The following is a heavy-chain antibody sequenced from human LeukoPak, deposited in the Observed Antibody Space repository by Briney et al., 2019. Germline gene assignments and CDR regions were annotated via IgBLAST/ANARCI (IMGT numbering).Heavy chain of an antibody. D-gene: IGHD3-22*01. CDR1: GGSISSSSYY. CDR3: ARDPSGYFNY. Sequence: SETLSLTCTVSGGSISSSSYYWGWIRQPPGKGLEWIGSNYYSGSTYYNPSLKSRVTISVDTSKNQFSLKLSSVTAADTAVYYCARDPSGYFNYWGQGTLATVSS. J-gene: IGHJ4*02. V-gene: IGHV4-39*02. CDR2: NYYSGST.